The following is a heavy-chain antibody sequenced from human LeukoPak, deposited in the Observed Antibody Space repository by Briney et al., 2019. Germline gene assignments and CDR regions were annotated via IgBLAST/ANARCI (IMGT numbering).Heavy chain of an antibody. Sequence: AVKVSCKASGGTFSSYAISWVRQAPGQGLEWMGGTIPIFGTANYAQKLQGRVTITADESTSTAYMELSSLRSEDTAVYYCARAPMGYCSSTSCYTSGPFDYWGQGTLVTVSS. CDR1: GGTFSSYA. V-gene: IGHV1-69*13. D-gene: IGHD2-2*02. CDR3: ARAPMGYCSSTSCYTSGPFDY. J-gene: IGHJ4*02. CDR2: TIPIFGTA.